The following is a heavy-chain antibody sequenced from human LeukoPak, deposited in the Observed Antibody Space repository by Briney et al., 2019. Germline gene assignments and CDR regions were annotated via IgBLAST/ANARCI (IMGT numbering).Heavy chain of an antibody. D-gene: IGHD6-13*01. Sequence: PSETLSLTCTVSGGSINSYYGSWIRQPPGKGLEWIGYIYYSGSTNYNPSLKSRVTISVDTSKNQFSLKLSSVTAADTAVYYCATLPTGIAAAGNSPWGQGTLVTVSS. V-gene: IGHV4-59*01. CDR1: GGSINSYY. CDR2: IYYSGST. CDR3: ATLPTGIAAAGNSP. J-gene: IGHJ5*02.